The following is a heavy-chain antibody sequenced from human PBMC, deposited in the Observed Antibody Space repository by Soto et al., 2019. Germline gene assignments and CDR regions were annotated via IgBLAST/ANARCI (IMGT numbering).Heavy chain of an antibody. J-gene: IGHJ6*02. CDR1: GGSISSSNW. CDR2: IYHSGST. V-gene: IGHV4-4*02. CDR3: ASLPKYYYYGMDV. Sequence: SETLSLTCAVSGGSISSSNWWSWVRQPPGKGLEWIGEIYHSGSTNYNPSLKSRVTISVDKSKNQFSLKLSSVTAADTAVYYCASLPKYYYYGMDVWGQGTTVT.